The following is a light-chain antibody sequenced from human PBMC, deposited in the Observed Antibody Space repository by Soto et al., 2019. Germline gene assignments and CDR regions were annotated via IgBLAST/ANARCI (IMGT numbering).Light chain of an antibody. CDR1: SSDVGGYNY. V-gene: IGLV2-14*03. J-gene: IGLJ1*01. Sequence: QSALTQPASVSGSPGQSITISCTGTSSDVGGYNYVSWYQHHPGKAPKLMIYDVSNRPSGVSNRFSGSKSGNTASLSISGRQPEAEADYYCSSYRTSNTRQIVCGTGTKLTVL. CDR2: DVS. CDR3: SSYRTSNTRQIV.